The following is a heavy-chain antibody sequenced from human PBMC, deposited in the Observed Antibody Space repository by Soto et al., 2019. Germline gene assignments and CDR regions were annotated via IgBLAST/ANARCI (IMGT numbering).Heavy chain of an antibody. J-gene: IGHJ5*02. CDR1: GITLSDYW. CDR3: ARHGYCGGGSCSARGDP. V-gene: IGHV3-74*01. D-gene: IGHD2-15*01. Sequence: EVQLVESGGGLVQPGGSLRLSCAASGITLSDYWMHWVRQAPGKGLVWVSRINSDGSSISYADSVKGRFTISRDNAKNKVYLQMNSLGAEDTAMYYCARHGYCGGGSCSARGDPWGQGTLVTVSS. CDR2: INSDGSSI.